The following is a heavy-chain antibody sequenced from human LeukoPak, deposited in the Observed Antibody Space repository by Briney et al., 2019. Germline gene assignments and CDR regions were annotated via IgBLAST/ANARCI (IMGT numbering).Heavy chain of an antibody. CDR2: IIPIFGTA. V-gene: IGHV1-69*13. Sequence: ASVKVSCKASGGTFSSYAISWVRQAPGEVLEWMGGIIPIFGTANYAQKFQGRVTITADESTSTAYMELSSLRSEDTAVYYCARMVIAAAGKYYFDYWGQGTLVTVSS. CDR1: GGTFSSYA. J-gene: IGHJ4*02. D-gene: IGHD6-13*01. CDR3: ARMVIAAAGKYYFDY.